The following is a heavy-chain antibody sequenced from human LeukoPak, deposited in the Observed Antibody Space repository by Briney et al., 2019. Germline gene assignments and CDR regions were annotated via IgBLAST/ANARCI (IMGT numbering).Heavy chain of an antibody. J-gene: IGHJ3*02. CDR3: ARQDQGNAFDI. V-gene: IGHV3-30-3*01. Sequence: PGRSLRLSCAASGFTFSSYAMHWVRQAPGKGLEWVAVISYDGSNKYYADSVKGRFTISRDNSKNTLYLQMNSLRAEDTAVYYCARQDQGNAFDIWGQGTMVTVSS. CDR2: ISYDGSNK. CDR1: GFTFSSYA.